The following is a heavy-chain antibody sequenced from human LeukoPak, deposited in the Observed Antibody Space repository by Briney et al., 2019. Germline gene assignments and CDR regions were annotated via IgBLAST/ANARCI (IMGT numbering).Heavy chain of an antibody. CDR3: AKDYYDSSGYQRSGY. V-gene: IGHV3-30*02. D-gene: IGHD3-22*01. J-gene: IGHJ4*02. Sequence: GGSLRLSCAAPGFTFSSYGMHWVRQAPGKGLEWVAFIRYDGSNKYYADSVKGRFTISRDNSKNTLYLQMNSLRAEDTAVYYCAKDYYDSSGYQRSGYWGQGTLVTVSS. CDR1: GFTFSSYG. CDR2: IRYDGSNK.